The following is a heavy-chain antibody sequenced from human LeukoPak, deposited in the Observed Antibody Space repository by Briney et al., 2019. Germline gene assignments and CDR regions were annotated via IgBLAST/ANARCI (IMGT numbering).Heavy chain of an antibody. CDR2: ISSSSSYI. CDR1: GFTFTTYA. V-gene: IGHV3-21*01. D-gene: IGHD6-19*01. J-gene: IGHJ5*02. CDR3: ARTSSGPGNNWFDP. Sequence: GGSLRLSCGASGFTFTTYAMTWVRQAPGKGLEWVSSISSSSSYIYYADSVKGRFTISRDNAKNSLYLQMNSLRAEDTAVYYCARTSSGPGNNWFDPWGQGTLVTVSS.